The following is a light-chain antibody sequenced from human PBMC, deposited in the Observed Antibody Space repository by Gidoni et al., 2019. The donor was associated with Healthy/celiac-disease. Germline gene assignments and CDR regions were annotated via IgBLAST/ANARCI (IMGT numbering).Light chain of an antibody. V-gene: IGLV2-14*03. CDR1: SSDVGAYDY. Sequence: QSALTQPASVSGSPGQSITISCTGTSSDVGAYDYVSWYQQHPGKAPKLMIYGVSNRPAGVSNRFSGSKSGNTASLTISGLQAEDEADYYCSSYTGSSTVVFGGGTKLTVL. J-gene: IGLJ3*02. CDR2: GVS. CDR3: SSYTGSSTVV.